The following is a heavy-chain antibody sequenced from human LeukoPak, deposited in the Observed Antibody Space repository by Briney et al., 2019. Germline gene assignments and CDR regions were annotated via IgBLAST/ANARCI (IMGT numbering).Heavy chain of an antibody. J-gene: IGHJ4*02. Sequence: GGSLRLSCAASGFTFSNHAFHWVRQAPGKGLAWVAVIAYNGIHKYYADSVKGRFTISRDDSKNTVSLQMDGLRSEDTALYYCARNRVGTATINPYFDFWGQGSLVTVSS. CDR1: GFTFSNHA. CDR2: IAYNGIHK. D-gene: IGHD5-24*01. CDR3: ARNRVGTATINPYFDF. V-gene: IGHV3-30*04.